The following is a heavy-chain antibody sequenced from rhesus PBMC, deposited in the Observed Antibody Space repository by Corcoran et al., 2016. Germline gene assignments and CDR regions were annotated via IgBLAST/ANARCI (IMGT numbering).Heavy chain of an antibody. Sequence: QVQLQESGPGLVKPSETLSLTCAVSGGSISGYFGNWIRQAPGKGLEWIGYIGGNRGISSHTPSLRGRVTISTDTSKSQFSLKLTSVTAADTAIYYCARNMAIGGDFVFSFDSWGQGVLVTVSS. CDR2: IGGNRGIS. D-gene: IGHD2-39*02. J-gene: IGHJ4*01. CDR3: ARNMAIGGDFVFSFDS. CDR1: GGSISGYF. V-gene: IGHV4-165*02.